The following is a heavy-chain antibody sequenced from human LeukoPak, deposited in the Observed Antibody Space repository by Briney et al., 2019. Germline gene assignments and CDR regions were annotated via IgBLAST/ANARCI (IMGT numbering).Heavy chain of an antibody. V-gene: IGHV3-74*01. D-gene: IGHD5-24*01. J-gene: IGHJ6*03. Sequence: PGGSLRLSCAASGFTFSGYWMHWARQSPGKGLVWVSCINGDGSDTRYADSVKGRFTISRDNAKNTLYLQMNSLRAEDTALYYCARDGWLHNMDVWGKGTTVTVSS. CDR3: ARDGWLHNMDV. CDR1: GFTFSGYW. CDR2: INGDGSDT.